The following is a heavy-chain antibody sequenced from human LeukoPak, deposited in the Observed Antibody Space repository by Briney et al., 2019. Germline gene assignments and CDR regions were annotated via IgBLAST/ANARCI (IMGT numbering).Heavy chain of an antibody. CDR2: ISAYNGNT. V-gene: IGHV1-18*01. D-gene: IGHD3-22*01. CDR3: ASTGKGGYYFLERYYGTDV. CDR1: GYTFTSYG. J-gene: IGHJ6*02. Sequence: ASVKVSCKASGYTFTSYGISWVRQAPGQGLEWMGWISAYNGNTTYAQKLQGRVTMTTDTSTSTAYMELRSLRSDDTAVYYCASTGKGGYYFLERYYGTDVWGQGTTVTVSS.